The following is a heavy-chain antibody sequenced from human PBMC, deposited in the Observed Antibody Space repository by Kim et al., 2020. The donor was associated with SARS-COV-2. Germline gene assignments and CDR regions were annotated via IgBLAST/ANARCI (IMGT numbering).Heavy chain of an antibody. CDR3: ARDYDYVWGSYRYPNLGY. Sequence: KGRFTISRENSKNTLYLQMNSLRAEDTAVYYCARDYDYVWGSYRYPNLGYWGQGTLVTVSS. D-gene: IGHD3-16*02. V-gene: IGHV3-30*07. J-gene: IGHJ4*02.